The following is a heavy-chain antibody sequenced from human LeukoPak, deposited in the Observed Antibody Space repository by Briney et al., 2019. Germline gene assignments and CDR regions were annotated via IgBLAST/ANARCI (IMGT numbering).Heavy chain of an antibody. CDR2: IYTSGST. CDR3: ARDLKWGSGNLLTGTTKTNNKYYYYYYMDV. J-gene: IGHJ6*03. V-gene: IGHV4-61*02. CDR1: GGSISGGSYY. D-gene: IGHD3-10*01. Sequence: SSETLSLTCTVSGGSISGGSYYWSWIRQPAGKGLEWIGRIYTSGSTNYNPSLKSRVTISVDTSKNQFSLKLSSVTAADTAVYYCARDLKWGSGNLLTGTTKTNNKYYYYYYMDVWGKGTTVTISS.